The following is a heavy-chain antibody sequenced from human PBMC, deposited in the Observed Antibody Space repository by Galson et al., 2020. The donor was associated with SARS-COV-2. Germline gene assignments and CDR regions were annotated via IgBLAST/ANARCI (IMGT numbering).Heavy chain of an antibody. CDR2: IYSGGST. J-gene: IGHJ6*02. Sequence: GGSLRLSCAASGFTVSSNYMSWVRQAPGKGLEWVSVIYSGGSTYYADSVKGRFTISRDNSKNTLYLQMNSLRAEDTAVYYCAQESEGYPRGGMDVWGQGTTVTVSS. V-gene: IGHV3-66*01. D-gene: IGHD1-1*01. CDR3: AQESEGYPRGGMDV. CDR1: GFTVSSNY.